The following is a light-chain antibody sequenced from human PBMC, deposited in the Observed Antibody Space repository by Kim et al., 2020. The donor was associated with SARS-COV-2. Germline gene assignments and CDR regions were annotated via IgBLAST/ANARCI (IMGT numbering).Light chain of an antibody. CDR2: LNSDGSH. CDR3: QTWCTGSEV. Sequence: QLVLTQSPSASASLGASVKLTCTLSSGHSSYAIAWHQQQPEKGPRYLMKLNSDGSHSKGDGIPDRFSGSSSGAERYLTISSLQSEDEADYYCQTWCTGSEVFGGGTKLTVL. CDR1: SGHSSYA. J-gene: IGLJ3*02. V-gene: IGLV4-69*01.